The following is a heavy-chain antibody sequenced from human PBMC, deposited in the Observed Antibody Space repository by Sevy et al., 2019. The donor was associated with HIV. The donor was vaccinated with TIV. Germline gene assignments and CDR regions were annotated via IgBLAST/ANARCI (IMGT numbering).Heavy chain of an antibody. CDR2: ISGTGNTK. J-gene: IGHJ5*02. Sequence: GGSLRLSCVGSGFRFSGYYMNWIRQAPGKGLEWVSYISGTGNTKYYTDSVKGRFTSSRDNAKNSLYLEMNSLRVDDTVVYYCARDPTYYDFWAGYYTGWFDPWGQGTLVTVSS. D-gene: IGHD3-3*01. V-gene: IGHV3-11*01. CDR1: GFRFSGYY. CDR3: ARDPTYYDFWAGYYTGWFDP.